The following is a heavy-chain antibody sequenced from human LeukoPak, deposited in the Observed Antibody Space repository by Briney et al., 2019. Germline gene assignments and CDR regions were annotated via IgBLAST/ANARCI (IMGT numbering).Heavy chain of an antibody. CDR1: GGSFSGYY. D-gene: IGHD2-2*01. CDR3: ARVRYCSSTGCYLYGSVRMRTDAFDI. CDR2: INHSGST. J-gene: IGHJ3*02. Sequence: SETLSLTCAVYGGSFSGYYWSWIRQPPGKGLEWIGEINHSGSTNYNPSLKSRVTISVDTSKNQFSLKLSSVTAADTAVYYCARVRYCSSTGCYLYGSVRMRTDAFDIWGQGTMVTVSS. V-gene: IGHV4-34*01.